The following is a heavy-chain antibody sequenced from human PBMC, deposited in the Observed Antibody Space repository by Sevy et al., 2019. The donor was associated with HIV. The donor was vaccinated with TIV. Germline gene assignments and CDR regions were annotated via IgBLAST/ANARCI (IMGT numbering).Heavy chain of an antibody. CDR1: GFTFSSYS. J-gene: IGHJ4*02. D-gene: IGHD3-3*01. CDR3: ARAGPYGVVINSCDY. V-gene: IGHV3-21*01. Sequence: GGSLRLSCAASGFTFSSYSMNWVRQAPGKGLEWVSSISSSSSYIYYADSVKGRFTISRDKAKKSLYLQMNSLRAEDTVVYYCARAGPYGVVINSCDYWGQGTLVTVSS. CDR2: ISSSSSYI.